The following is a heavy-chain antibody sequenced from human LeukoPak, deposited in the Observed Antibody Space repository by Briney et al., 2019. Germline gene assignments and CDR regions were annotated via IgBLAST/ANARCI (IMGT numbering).Heavy chain of an antibody. CDR2: ISWNSGSI. J-gene: IGHJ4*02. D-gene: IGHD3-22*01. V-gene: IGHV3-9*01. Sequence: QTGGSLRLSCAASGFTFDDYAMHWVRQAPGKGLEWVSGISWNSGSIGYADSVKGRFTISRDNAKNSLYLQMNSLRAEDTALYYCAKDPKNYYDSSGTFDYWGQGTLVTVSS. CDR1: GFTFDDYA. CDR3: AKDPKNYYDSSGTFDY.